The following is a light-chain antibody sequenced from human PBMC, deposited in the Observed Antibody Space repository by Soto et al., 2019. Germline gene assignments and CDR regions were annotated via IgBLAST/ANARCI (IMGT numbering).Light chain of an antibody. CDR2: ENN. CDR1: SSNIGTYY. J-gene: IGLJ3*02. CDR3: GTWDSGLSAGV. V-gene: IGLV1-51*02. Sequence: QSVLTQPPSVSAAPGQTVTISCSGSSSNIGTYYVSWYQQLPGTAPKLLIYENNKRPSGIPDRFSGSKSGTSATLGITGLQTGDEADYYCGTWDSGLSAGVFGGGTKLTVL.